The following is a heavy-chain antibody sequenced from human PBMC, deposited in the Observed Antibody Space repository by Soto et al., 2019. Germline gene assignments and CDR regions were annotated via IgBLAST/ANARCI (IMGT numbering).Heavy chain of an antibody. V-gene: IGHV3-48*02. CDR3: ARGGWEHYY. Sequence: EVQLVDSGGGLVQPGGSLRLSCAASGFTISTYSMNWVRQAPGKGLEWIAYISSGNPSVHYADSVRGRFTISRDTAKNSLHLHMNSLRDDDTAVYFCARGGWEHYYWGQGTLVTVSA. J-gene: IGHJ4*02. CDR2: ISSGNPSV. CDR1: GFTISTYS. D-gene: IGHD1-26*01.